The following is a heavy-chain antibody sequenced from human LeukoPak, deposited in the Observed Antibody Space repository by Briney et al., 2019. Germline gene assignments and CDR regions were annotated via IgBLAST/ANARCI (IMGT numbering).Heavy chain of an antibody. CDR2: MKDDGNEI. CDR3: ARNRATNDY. CDR1: GFTFKNYR. Sequence: PGGSLRLSCTASGFTFKNYRMTWVRQAPGKGLEWVASMKDDGNEIQYVDSVKGRFTISRDNAKNSLYLQMNNLRAEDTAVYHCARNRATNDYWGQGTLVTVSS. D-gene: IGHD1-26*01. V-gene: IGHV3-7*01. J-gene: IGHJ4*02.